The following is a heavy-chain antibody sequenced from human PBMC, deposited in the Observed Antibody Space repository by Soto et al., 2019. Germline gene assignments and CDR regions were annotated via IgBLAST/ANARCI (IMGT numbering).Heavy chain of an antibody. V-gene: IGHV3-53*02. CDR3: ARDSGIPNDY. CDR1: GFNVKNNY. CDR2: IHNNGDT. J-gene: IGHJ4*02. Sequence: VQLVETGGGLFQPGGSLRLSCAVSGFNVKNNYMNWVRQAPGKGLEWVSVIHNNGDTYYADSVKGRFTISRDNSKNTVYLQMDSLRADDSAIYYCARDSGIPNDYWGQGTLVTVSS. D-gene: IGHD1-1*01.